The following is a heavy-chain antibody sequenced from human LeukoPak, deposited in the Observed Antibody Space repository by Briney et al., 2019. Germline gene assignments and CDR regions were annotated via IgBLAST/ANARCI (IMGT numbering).Heavy chain of an antibody. CDR2: ISYDGSNK. V-gene: IGHV3-30*18. Sequence: GGSLRLSCAASGFTFSSYGMHWVRQAPGKGLEWVAVISYDGSNKYYADSVKGRFTISRDNSKNTLYLQMNSLRAEDTAVHYCAKDRGSVAVAGSGEYYFDYWGQGTLVTVSS. CDR3: AKDRGSVAVAGSGEYYFDY. CDR1: GFTFSSYG. D-gene: IGHD6-19*01. J-gene: IGHJ4*02.